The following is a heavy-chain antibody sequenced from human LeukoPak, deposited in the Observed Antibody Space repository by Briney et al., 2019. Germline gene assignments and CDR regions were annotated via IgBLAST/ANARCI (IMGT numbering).Heavy chain of an antibody. CDR2: IYYSGST. CDR3: ARIGYSYGSRYYFDY. V-gene: IGHV4-59*01. J-gene: IGHJ4*02. Sequence: SETLSLTCTVSGGSISGYYWSWIRQPPGKGLEWIGYIYYSGSTNYNPSLKSRVTISVDTSKNQFSLKLSSVTAADTAVYYCARIGYSYGSRYYFDYWGQGTLVTVSS. D-gene: IGHD5-18*01. CDR1: GGSISGYY.